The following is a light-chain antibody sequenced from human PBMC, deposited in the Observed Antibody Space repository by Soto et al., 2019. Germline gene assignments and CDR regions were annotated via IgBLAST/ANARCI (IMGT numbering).Light chain of an antibody. CDR3: QQRSNWPPIT. V-gene: IGKV3D-20*02. Sequence: EIALTQSPGTLSLSPGERDTLSCRARQSVSSSYLAWYQQKPGQAHRLLIYGASNRATGIPDRFSGSGSGTAFTLTTSSLEPEDLAVYYGQQRSNWPPITFGHGTRLEIK. J-gene: IGKJ5*01. CDR1: QSVSSSY. CDR2: GAS.